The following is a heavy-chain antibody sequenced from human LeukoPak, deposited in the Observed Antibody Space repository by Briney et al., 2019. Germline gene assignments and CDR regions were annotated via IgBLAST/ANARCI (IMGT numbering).Heavy chain of an antibody. CDR2: ISYIGRT. D-gene: IGHD4-17*01. Sequence: PWETLSLTCAVSDDSFSSHYWTWIRQPPGKGLEWIGYISYIGRTNYNPSLKSRVTISIDTSKNQFSLKLTSVTAADTAVYYCARDLVTVTKGFDIWGQGTMVSVSS. CDR3: ARDLVTVTKGFDI. J-gene: IGHJ3*02. CDR1: DDSFSSHY. V-gene: IGHV4-59*11.